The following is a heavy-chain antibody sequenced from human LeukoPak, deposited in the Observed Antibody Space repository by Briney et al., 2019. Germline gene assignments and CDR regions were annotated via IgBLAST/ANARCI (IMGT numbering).Heavy chain of an antibody. Sequence: AGSVRLSCAASGFTFNTYGMQWLRQAPGKGLVGVAFIRYDGSNKYYADSGKGRFTISRDNSKNQLYLQMTSLMAKATSVYYCAKDLESGDPYAFDIWGQGAMVTVSS. CDR2: IRYDGSNK. J-gene: IGHJ3*02. CDR3: AKDLESGDPYAFDI. V-gene: IGHV3-30*02. CDR1: GFTFNTYG. D-gene: IGHD2-21*02.